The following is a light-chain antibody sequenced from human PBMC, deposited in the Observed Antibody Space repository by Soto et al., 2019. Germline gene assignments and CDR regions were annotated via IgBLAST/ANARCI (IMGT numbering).Light chain of an antibody. V-gene: IGLV2-14*01. Sequence: QSVLTQPASVSGSPGQSITISCTGTSSDIGYYNYVSWFQHHPGTAPKLMIYEVSNRPSGVSNRFSGSKSGNTASLTISGLRAEDEADYYCISYTTSGTYVFGTGTKVTVL. CDR3: ISYTTSGTYV. CDR2: EVS. CDR1: SSDIGYYNY. J-gene: IGLJ1*01.